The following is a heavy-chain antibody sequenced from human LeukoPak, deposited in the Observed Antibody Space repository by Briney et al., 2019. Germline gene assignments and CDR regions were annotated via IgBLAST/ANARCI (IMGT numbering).Heavy chain of an antibody. J-gene: IGHJ4*02. V-gene: IGHV5-51*01. CDR2: IYPGDSES. CDR3: ARRYSSSWFFDS. Sequence: GESLKISCKDSGYSFSSHWFAWVRQMPGKGLEWMGNIYPGDSESRYSPSFQGQVTISADKSISTAYPQWSSLKASDTAMYYCARRYSSSWFFDSWGQGTLVTVSS. CDR1: GYSFSSHW. D-gene: IGHD6-13*01.